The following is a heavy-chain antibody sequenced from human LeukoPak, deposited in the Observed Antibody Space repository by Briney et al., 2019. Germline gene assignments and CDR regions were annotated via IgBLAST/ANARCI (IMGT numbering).Heavy chain of an antibody. CDR2: ISSSSSFI. D-gene: IGHD6-19*01. CDR3: ARSMAVAGRSYWYFDL. CDR1: GFTFSSYS. V-gene: IGHV3-21*01. J-gene: IGHJ2*01. Sequence: KPGGSLRLSCAASGFTFSSYSMNWVRQAPGKGLEWVSSISSSSSFIYYADSVKGRFTISRDNAKNSLYLQMNSLRAEDTAVYYCARSMAVAGRSYWYFDLWGRGTLVTASS.